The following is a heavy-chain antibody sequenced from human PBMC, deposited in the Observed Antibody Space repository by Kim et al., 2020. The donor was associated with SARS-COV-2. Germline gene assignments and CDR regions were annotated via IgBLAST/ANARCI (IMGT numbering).Heavy chain of an antibody. CDR3: ARGGIVGAPRDAFDI. Sequence: SETLSLTCTVSGGSISSYYWSWIRQPPGKGLEWIGYIYYSGSTNYNPSLKSGVTISVDTSKNQFSLKLSSVTAADTAVYYCARGGIVGAPRDAFDIWGQGTIVTGSS. D-gene: IGHD1-26*01. CDR1: GGSISSYY. J-gene: IGHJ3*02. CDR2: IYYSGST. V-gene: IGHV4-59*01.